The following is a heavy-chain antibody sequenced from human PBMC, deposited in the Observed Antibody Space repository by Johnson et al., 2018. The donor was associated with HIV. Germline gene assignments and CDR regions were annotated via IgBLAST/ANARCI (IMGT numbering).Heavy chain of an antibody. CDR3: AKDSSFSYYYSDAFDI. CDR2: IYSGGTT. J-gene: IGHJ3*02. CDR1: GFTVSSNY. D-gene: IGHD3-10*01. Sequence: VQLVESGGGLVQPGGSLRLSCAASGFTVSSNYMTWVRQAPGKRLEWVSVIYSGGTTYNADSVKGRFTISRDNSKNTLYLQMNSLRAEDTAVYYCAKDSSFSYYYSDAFDIWGQGTMVTVSS. V-gene: IGHV3-66*01.